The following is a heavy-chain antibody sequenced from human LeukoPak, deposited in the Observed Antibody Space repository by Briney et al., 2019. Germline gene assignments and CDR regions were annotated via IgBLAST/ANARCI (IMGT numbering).Heavy chain of an antibody. J-gene: IGHJ4*02. Sequence: PGRSLRLSCAASGFTFSSYGMHWVRQAPGKGLEWVAVISYDGSNKHYADSVKGRFTISRDNSKNTLYLQMNSLRAEDTAVYYCAKDNGYEQQLVSASPLDYWGQGTLVTVSS. D-gene: IGHD6-13*01. CDR1: GFTFSSYG. CDR3: AKDNGYEQQLVSASPLDY. V-gene: IGHV3-30*18. CDR2: ISYDGSNK.